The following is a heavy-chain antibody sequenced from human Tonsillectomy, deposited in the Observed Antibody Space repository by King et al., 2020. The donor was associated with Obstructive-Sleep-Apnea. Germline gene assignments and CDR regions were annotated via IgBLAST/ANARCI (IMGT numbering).Heavy chain of an antibody. Sequence: QLVQSGSELRKPGASVKVSCKASGYNLSTYVMNWVRQAPGQGLEWMGGIDTNTGNPTYAQGFTRRFVFSLDTSVSTAYLQISSLRTEDTAVYYCARGRSWFDPWGQGTLVTVSS. V-gene: IGHV7-4-1*02. CDR2: IDTNTGNP. J-gene: IGHJ5*02. CDR1: GYNLSTYV. CDR3: ARGRSWFDP.